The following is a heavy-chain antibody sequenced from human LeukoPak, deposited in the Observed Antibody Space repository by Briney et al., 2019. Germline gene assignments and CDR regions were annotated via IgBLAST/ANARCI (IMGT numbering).Heavy chain of an antibody. V-gene: IGHV3-30*01. Sequence: GGSLRLSCAASGFALKTYALHWVRQAPGKGLEWVAVITDTGIRQFYADFVKGRFSISRDNSKNTLYLQMNSLRAEDTAVYYCAKDLNAITIFGVATGDYWGQGTLVTVSS. J-gene: IGHJ4*02. CDR1: GFALKTYA. D-gene: IGHD3-3*01. CDR2: ITDTGIRQ. CDR3: AKDLNAITIFGVATGDY.